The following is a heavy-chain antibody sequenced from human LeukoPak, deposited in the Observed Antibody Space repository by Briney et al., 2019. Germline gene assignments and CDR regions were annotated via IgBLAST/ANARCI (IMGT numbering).Heavy chain of an antibody. V-gene: IGHV1-2*02. CDR1: GYTFTGYY. J-gene: IGHJ4*02. CDR3: AREISGYSHY. CDR2: INANSGDT. Sequence: ASVKVSCKASGYTFTGYYMHWVRQAPGQGLEWMGWINANSGDTKYAQKFQGRVTMTRDTSISTAYMELSRLRSDDTAMYYCAREISGYSHYWAQGTLVTVSS. D-gene: IGHD3-22*01.